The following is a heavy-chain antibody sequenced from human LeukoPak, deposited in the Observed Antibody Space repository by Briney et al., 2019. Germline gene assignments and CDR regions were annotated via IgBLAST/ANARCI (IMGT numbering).Heavy chain of an antibody. CDR3: ARDRGIVVVPAAMTHNWFDP. J-gene: IGHJ5*02. CDR1: GYTFTGDY. Sequence: ASVKVSCKASGYTFTGDYMHWVRQAPGQGLEWMGWINPNSGGTNYAQKFQGRVTMTRDTSIRTAYMELSRLRSDDTAVYYCARDRGIVVVPAAMTHNWFDPWGQGTLVTVSS. CDR2: INPNSGGT. V-gene: IGHV1-2*02. D-gene: IGHD2-2*01.